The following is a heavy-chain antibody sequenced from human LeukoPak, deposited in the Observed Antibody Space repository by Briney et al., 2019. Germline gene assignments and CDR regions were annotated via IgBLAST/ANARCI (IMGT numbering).Heavy chain of an antibody. V-gene: IGHV1-46*01. CDR1: GYTFTSYY. J-gene: IGHJ4*02. Sequence: ASVKVSCTASGYTFTSYYMHWVRQAPGQGLEWMGIISPSGGSTSYAQKFQGRVTMTRDTSTSTVYMELSSLRSEDTAVYYCARGRTTYCSSTSCYRDFDYWGQGTLVTVSS. CDR3: ARGRTTYCSSTSCYRDFDY. CDR2: ISPSGGST. D-gene: IGHD2-2*02.